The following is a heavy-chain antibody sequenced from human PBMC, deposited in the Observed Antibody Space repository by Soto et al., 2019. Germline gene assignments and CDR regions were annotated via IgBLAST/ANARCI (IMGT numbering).Heavy chain of an antibody. D-gene: IGHD3-10*01. V-gene: IGHV3-33*08. CDR1: GFTFSSYG. CDR2: IWYDGSNK. J-gene: IGHJ4*02. CDR3: ARDWGYYYGSGTPLVY. Sequence: VHLVESGGGLVQPGGSLRLSCAASGFTFSSYGMHWVRQAPGKGLEWVAVIWYDGSNKYYADSVKGRFTISRDNSKNTLSLQMNSLRAEDTAVYYCARDWGYYYGSGTPLVYWGQGTLVTVSS.